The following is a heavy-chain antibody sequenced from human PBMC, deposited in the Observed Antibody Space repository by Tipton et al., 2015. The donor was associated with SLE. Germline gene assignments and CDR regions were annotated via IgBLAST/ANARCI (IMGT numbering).Heavy chain of an antibody. Sequence: TLSLTCTVSGGSISSGGYYWSRIRQHPGKGLEWIGYIYYSGSTYYNPSLKSRVTISVDTSKNQFSLKLSSVTAADTAVYYCASFRALLKGSGFDLWGRGTLVTVSS. V-gene: IGHV4-31*03. CDR1: GGSISSGGYY. J-gene: IGHJ2*01. CDR2: IYYSGST. CDR3: ASFRALLKGSGFDL. D-gene: IGHD3-10*01.